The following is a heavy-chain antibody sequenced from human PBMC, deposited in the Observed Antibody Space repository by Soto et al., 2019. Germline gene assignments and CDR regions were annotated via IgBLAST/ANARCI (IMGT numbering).Heavy chain of an antibody. V-gene: IGHV1-2*02. J-gene: IGHJ4*02. CDR1: GYTFSDYY. CDR3: AREPATAKPEGVDF. D-gene: IGHD1-1*01. Sequence: QVQLVQSGAEVRKPGASVKVSCKASGYTFSDYYIHWVRQAPGQGREWMGWINPNSGATKFAPKFQAGVTMPGDTSITTAYMELSRLRSGDTAVYYCAREPATAKPEGVDFWGQGTLVTVSS. CDR2: INPNSGAT.